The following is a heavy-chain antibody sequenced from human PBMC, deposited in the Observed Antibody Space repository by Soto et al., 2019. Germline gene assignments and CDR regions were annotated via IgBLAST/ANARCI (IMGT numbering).Heavy chain of an antibody. D-gene: IGHD1-7*01. Sequence: GGSLRLSCAASGFTFSSYAMSWVRQAPGKGLEWVSAISGSGGSTYYADSVKGRFTISRDNSKNTLYLQMNSLRAEDTAVYYCAKVVTGTTWYYYYYMDVWGKGTTVTVSS. V-gene: IGHV3-23*01. CDR3: AKVVTGTTWYYYYYMDV. CDR2: ISGSGGST. CDR1: GFTFSSYA. J-gene: IGHJ6*03.